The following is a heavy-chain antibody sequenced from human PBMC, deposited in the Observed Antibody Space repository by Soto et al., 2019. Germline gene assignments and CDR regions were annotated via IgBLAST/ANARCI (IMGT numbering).Heavy chain of an antibody. CDR2: IYYSGST. V-gene: IGHV4-39*01. Sequence: KSSETLSLTCTVSGGSISSSSYYWGWIRQPPGKGLEWIGSIYYSGSTYYNPSLKSRVTISVDTSKNQFSLKLSSVTAADTAVYYCARRGRGTYYYDSSGHKDAWGQGTTVTVSS. J-gene: IGHJ6*02. CDR1: GGSISSSSYY. D-gene: IGHD3-22*01. CDR3: ARRGRGTYYYDSSGHKDA.